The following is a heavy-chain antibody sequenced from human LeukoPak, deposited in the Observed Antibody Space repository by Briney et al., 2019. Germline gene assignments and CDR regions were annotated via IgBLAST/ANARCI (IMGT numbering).Heavy chain of an antibody. CDR1: GGSISSYY. CDR3: ARAVVLYYDGSGYSTRFDC. Sequence: PSETLSLTCTVSGGSISSYYWSWLRQPPGKGLEWIGYIYYNGSTNHTPSLKSRVTISLDTSKNQFSLKLRSVTAADTAMYYCARAVVLYYDGSGYSTRFDCRGQGTLVTVSS. J-gene: IGHJ4*02. D-gene: IGHD3-22*01. V-gene: IGHV4-59*01. CDR2: IYYNGST.